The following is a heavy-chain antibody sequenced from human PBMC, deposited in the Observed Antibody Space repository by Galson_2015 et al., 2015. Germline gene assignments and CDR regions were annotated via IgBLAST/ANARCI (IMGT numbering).Heavy chain of an antibody. D-gene: IGHD2-2*01. CDR3: ARGDRCSSTSCYYPSDGAFDI. CDR2: INAYNGNT. J-gene: IGHJ3*02. V-gene: IGHV1-18*01. CDR1: GYTFTSYV. Sequence: SVKVSCKASGYTFTSYVISWVRQAPGQGLEWMGWINAYNGNTNYAQNLQGRVTMTTDTSTSTAYMELRSLKSDDTGVFYRARGDRCSSTSCYYPSDGAFDIWGQGTVVTVSS.